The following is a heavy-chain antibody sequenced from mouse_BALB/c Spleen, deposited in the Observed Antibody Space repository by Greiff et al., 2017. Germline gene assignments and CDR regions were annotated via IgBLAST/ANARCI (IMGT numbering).Heavy chain of an antibody. Sequence: EVQLQQSGPELVKPGASVKISCKASGYSFTGYFMNWVMQSHGKSLEWIGRINPYNGDTFYNQKFKGKATLTVDKSSSTAHMELRSLASEDSAVYYCARRITTVVGGYFDYWGQGTTLTVSS. D-gene: IGHD1-1*01. CDR3: ARRITTVVGGYFDY. CDR2: INPYNGDT. J-gene: IGHJ2*01. V-gene: IGHV1-20*02. CDR1: GYSFTGYF.